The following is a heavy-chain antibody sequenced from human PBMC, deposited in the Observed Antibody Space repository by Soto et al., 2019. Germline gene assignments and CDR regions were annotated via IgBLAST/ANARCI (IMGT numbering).Heavy chain of an antibody. Sequence: HPGGSLRLSCATSGFTVSSNYMSWVRQAPGKGLEWVSVIYSGGSTYYADSVKGRFTISRDNSKNTLYLQMNSLRAEDTAVYYCARDGDSGSPGLAFDIWGQGTMVTVSS. V-gene: IGHV3-53*01. CDR1: GFTVSSNY. J-gene: IGHJ3*02. D-gene: IGHD1-26*01. CDR2: IYSGGST. CDR3: ARDGDSGSPGLAFDI.